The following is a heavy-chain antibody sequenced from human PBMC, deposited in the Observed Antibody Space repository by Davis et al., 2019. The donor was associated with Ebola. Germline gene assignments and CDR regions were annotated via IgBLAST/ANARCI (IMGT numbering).Heavy chain of an antibody. V-gene: IGHV1-3*01. J-gene: IGHJ4*02. D-gene: IGHD3-22*01. Sequence: AASVKVSCKASGYTFTSYAMHWVRQAPGQRLEWMGWINAGNGNTKYSHKFQGRVTITRDTSTSTAYLELRSLRSDDTSLYYCAIRRFYYDSSGYPSYFDYLCQGTLVPVSS. CDR1: GYTFTSYA. CDR3: AIRRFYYDSSGYPSYFDY. CDR2: INAGNGNT.